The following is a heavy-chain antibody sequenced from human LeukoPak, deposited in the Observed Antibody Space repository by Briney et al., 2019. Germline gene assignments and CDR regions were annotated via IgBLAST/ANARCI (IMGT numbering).Heavy chain of an antibody. Sequence: ASVKVSCKASGYTFTSYAMNWVRQAPGQGLEWMGWINTNTGNPTYAQGFTGRFVFSLDTSVSTAYLQISSLKAEDTAVYYCARGGVYYYGSGSYPPDYWGQGTLVTVSS. D-gene: IGHD3-10*01. V-gene: IGHV7-4-1*02. CDR1: GYTFTSYA. CDR3: ARGGVYYYGSGSYPPDY. J-gene: IGHJ4*02. CDR2: INTNTGNP.